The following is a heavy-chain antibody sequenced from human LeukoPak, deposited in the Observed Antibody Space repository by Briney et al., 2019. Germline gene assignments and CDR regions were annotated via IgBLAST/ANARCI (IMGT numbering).Heavy chain of an antibody. CDR3: ARGVDVWGNYRQYYFDY. J-gene: IGHJ4*02. D-gene: IGHD3-16*02. CDR1: GFAFSGYW. Sequence: GGSLRLSCAASGFAFSGYWMSWVRQAPGKGLEWVANIKQDGSEKYYVDSVKGRFTISRDNSKNTLYLQMNGLRAEDTAVYYCARGVDVWGNYRQYYFDYWGQETLVTVSS. V-gene: IGHV3-7*03. CDR2: IKQDGSEK.